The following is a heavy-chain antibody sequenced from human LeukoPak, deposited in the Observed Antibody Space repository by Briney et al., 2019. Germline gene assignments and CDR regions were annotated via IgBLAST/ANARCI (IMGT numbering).Heavy chain of an antibody. CDR1: GGTFSSYA. CDR2: IIPVFGTT. V-gene: IGHV1-69*06. Sequence: SVKVSCKASGGTFSSYAVSWVRLTPGQGLEWLGGIIPVFGTTTYAQKFQAKVAMTADKSTNTAYLEISSLTSDDTAVYYCARCSPGDSSNFYAVLQYWGQGTQVTVST. CDR3: ARCSPGDSSNFYAVLQY. J-gene: IGHJ4*02. D-gene: IGHD3-22*01.